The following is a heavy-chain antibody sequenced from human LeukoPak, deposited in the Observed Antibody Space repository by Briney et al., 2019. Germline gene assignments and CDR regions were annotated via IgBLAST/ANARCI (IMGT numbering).Heavy chain of an antibody. J-gene: IGHJ4*02. V-gene: IGHV3-23*01. CDR1: GFTFSSYA. Sequence: GGSPRLSCAASGFTFSSYAMSWVRQAPGKGLEWVSAISGSGGTGTYYADSVKGRFTISRDNSKNTLYLQMNSLRAEDTAVYYCAKELEAVATITGGDYWGQGTLVTVSS. D-gene: IGHD5-12*01. CDR3: AKELEAVATITGGDY. CDR2: ISGSGGTGT.